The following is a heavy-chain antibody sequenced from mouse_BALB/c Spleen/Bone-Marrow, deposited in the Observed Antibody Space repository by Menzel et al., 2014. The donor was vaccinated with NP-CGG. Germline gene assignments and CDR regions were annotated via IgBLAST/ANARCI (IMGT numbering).Heavy chain of an antibody. CDR1: GFNIKDTY. Sequence: VQLQQSGAEFVKPGASVKLSCTASGFNIKDTYMHWVKRRPEQGLEWIGRIDPANDNTKYDPKFQGKATITADTSSNTASPQLSSLTSEDTAVYYCARADGFSAWFAYWGQGTLVTVSA. V-gene: IGHV14-3*02. CDR2: IDPANDNT. CDR3: ARADGFSAWFAY. J-gene: IGHJ3*01. D-gene: IGHD2-3*01.